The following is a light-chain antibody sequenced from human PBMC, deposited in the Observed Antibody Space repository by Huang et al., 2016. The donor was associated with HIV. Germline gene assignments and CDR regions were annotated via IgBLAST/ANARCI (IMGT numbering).Light chain of an antibody. V-gene: IGKV4-1*01. J-gene: IGKJ1*01. Sequence: MVTQSPDSLNVSLGERATINCKSSQSHLHSTNHQNHLAWYQQRPGTPPKLLIYWASTRESGVPARFSGSGSGTDFTLTISSLQAEDVAVYYCHQYYTTPQTFGQGTKVEV. CDR1: QSHLHSTNHQNH. CDR3: HQYYTTPQT. CDR2: WAS.